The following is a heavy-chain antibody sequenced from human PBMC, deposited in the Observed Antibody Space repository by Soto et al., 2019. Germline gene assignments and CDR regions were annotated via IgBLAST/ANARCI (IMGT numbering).Heavy chain of an antibody. Sequence: TLSLTCTVSGGSVSSGSYYWSWIRQPPGKGLEWIGYIYYSGSTNYNPSLKSRVTISVDTSKNQFSLKLSSVTAADTAVYYCARKSPTTALGYCSSTSCYVGSVFDYWGQGTLVTVSS. J-gene: IGHJ4*02. D-gene: IGHD2-2*01. CDR2: IYYSGST. V-gene: IGHV4-61*01. CDR1: GGSVSSGSYY. CDR3: ARKSPTTALGYCSSTSCYVGSVFDY.